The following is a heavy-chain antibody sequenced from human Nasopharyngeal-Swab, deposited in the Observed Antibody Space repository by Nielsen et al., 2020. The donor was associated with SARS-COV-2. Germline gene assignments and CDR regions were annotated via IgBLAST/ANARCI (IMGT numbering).Heavy chain of an antibody. D-gene: IGHD6-19*01. CDR1: GYTFTSYY. CDR3: ARAWLVIAFDI. J-gene: IGHJ3*02. Sequence: ASVKVSCKASGYTFTSYYMHWVRQAPGQGLEWMGIINPSGGSTSYAQKFQGGVTMTRDTSTSTVYMELSSLRSEDTAVYYCARAWLVIAFDIWGQGTMVTVSS. CDR2: INPSGGST. V-gene: IGHV1-46*01.